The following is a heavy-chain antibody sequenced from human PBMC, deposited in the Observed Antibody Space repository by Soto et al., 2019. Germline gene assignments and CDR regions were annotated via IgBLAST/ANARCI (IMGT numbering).Heavy chain of an antibody. V-gene: IGHV1-18*01. J-gene: IGHJ4*02. CDR1: GYTISIYG. CDR2: ISAYNGNT. Sequence: ASLKLSRKASGYTISIYGITWVRQAPGQGLEWMGWISAYNGNTNYTQKFQGRVTLTTDTSTRTAYMELRSLRSDDTAVYYCARDCSSTTCHGVDSWGQGTLVTVSS. CDR3: ARDCSSTTCHGVDS. D-gene: IGHD2-2*01.